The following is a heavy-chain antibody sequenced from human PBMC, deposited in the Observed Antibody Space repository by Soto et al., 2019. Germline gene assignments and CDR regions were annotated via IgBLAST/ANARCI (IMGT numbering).Heavy chain of an antibody. Sequence: SETLSLTCTVSGGSISSGGYYWSWIRQHPGKGLEWIGYIYYSGSTYYNPSLKSRVTISVDTSKNQFSLKLSSVTAADTAVYYCARDRDYGDYEAGNWFDPWGQGTLVTVSS. J-gene: IGHJ5*02. D-gene: IGHD4-17*01. V-gene: IGHV4-31*03. CDR1: GGSISSGGYY. CDR2: IYYSGST. CDR3: ARDRDYGDYEAGNWFDP.